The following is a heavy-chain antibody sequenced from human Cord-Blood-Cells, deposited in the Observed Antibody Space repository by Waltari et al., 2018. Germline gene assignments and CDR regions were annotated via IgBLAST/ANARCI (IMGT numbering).Heavy chain of an antibody. J-gene: IGHJ4*02. CDR1: GGSISSGGYY. D-gene: IGHD2-21*01. CDR3: ARDGRGGDWGNFDY. CDR2: IYYSGST. V-gene: IGHV4-31*03. Sequence: QVQLQESGPGLVKPSQTLSLTCTVSGGSISSGGYYWSWIRQHPGKGLEWIGYIYYSGSTYYNPSLKSRVTISVDPSKNQFSLKLSSVTAADTAVYYCARDGRGGDWGNFDYWGQGTLVTVSS.